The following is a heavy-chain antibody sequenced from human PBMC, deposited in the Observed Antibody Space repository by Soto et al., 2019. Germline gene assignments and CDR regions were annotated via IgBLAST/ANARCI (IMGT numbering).Heavy chain of an antibody. CDR2: ISYDGSNR. CDR1: GLTLSNYA. D-gene: IGHD6-19*01. CDR3: ARVTQAVAADY. J-gene: IGHJ4*02. Sequence: GWSLRLSCAASGLTLSNYAMHWVRQAPGKGLEWVAVISYDGSNRYYADSVKGRFTISRDNSKNTLYLQMNSLRAEDTAVYYCARVTQAVAADYWGQGTLVTVSS. V-gene: IGHV3-30-3*01.